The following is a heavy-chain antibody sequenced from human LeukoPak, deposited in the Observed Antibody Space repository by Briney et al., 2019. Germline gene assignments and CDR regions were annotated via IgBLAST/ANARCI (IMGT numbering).Heavy chain of an antibody. Sequence: GGSLRLSCAASGFSFNFYAMHWVRQAPGTGLEWVAGLSYNGSNEFYADSVKGRFTISRDNSRNTLHLQMNSLGAEDTAVYYCVRDRGGSGWYYFDYWGRGTLVSVSS. D-gene: IGHD6-19*01. V-gene: IGHV3-30-3*01. CDR1: GFSFNFYA. CDR3: VRDRGGSGWYYFDY. J-gene: IGHJ4*02. CDR2: LSYNGSNE.